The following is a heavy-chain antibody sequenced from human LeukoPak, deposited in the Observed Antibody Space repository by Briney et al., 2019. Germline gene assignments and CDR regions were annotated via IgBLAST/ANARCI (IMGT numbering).Heavy chain of an antibody. CDR3: ARLQGVAGTEWFDP. J-gene: IGHJ5*02. Sequence: GASVKVSCKASGYTFTSYDINWVRQATGHGLEWIGWMNPNSGNTGYAQKFQGRRTMTRNTSISTAYMELSSLRSEDTAVYYCARLQGVAGTEWFDPWGQGTLVTVSS. V-gene: IGHV1-8*01. CDR2: MNPNSGNT. D-gene: IGHD6-19*01. CDR1: GYTFTSYD.